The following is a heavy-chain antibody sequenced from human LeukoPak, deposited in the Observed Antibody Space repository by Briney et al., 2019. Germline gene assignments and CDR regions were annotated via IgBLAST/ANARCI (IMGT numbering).Heavy chain of an antibody. Sequence: GGSLRLSCAASGFTFSSNWMHWVRQAPGKGLVWVSRINEDGSTTNYADSVKGRSTIFRDNAKNTLYLQMNSLRAEDMAVYYCVRDLGGRSGHWGQGTLVTVSS. CDR1: GFTFSSNW. CDR2: INEDGSTT. V-gene: IGHV3-74*01. J-gene: IGHJ4*02. D-gene: IGHD1-26*01. CDR3: VRDLGGRSGH.